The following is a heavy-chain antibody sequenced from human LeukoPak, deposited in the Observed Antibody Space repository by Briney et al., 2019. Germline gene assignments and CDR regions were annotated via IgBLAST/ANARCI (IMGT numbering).Heavy chain of an antibody. V-gene: IGHV3-7*03. CDR3: AKNIALYYYDSSGLED. D-gene: IGHD3-22*01. J-gene: IGHJ4*02. Sequence: GGSLRLSCAASGFTFSSYWMSWVRQAPGKGLEWVANIKQDGSEKYYVDSVKGRFTISRDNAKNSLYLQMNSLRAEDTAVYYCAKNIALYYYDSSGLEDWGQGTLVTVSS. CDR2: IKQDGSEK. CDR1: GFTFSSYW.